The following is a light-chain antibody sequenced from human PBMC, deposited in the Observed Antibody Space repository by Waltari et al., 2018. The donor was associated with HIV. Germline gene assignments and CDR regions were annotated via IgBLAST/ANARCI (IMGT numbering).Light chain of an antibody. J-gene: IGLJ2*01. V-gene: IGLV2-23*02. CDR3: CSYVSNVI. CDR1: SSAVATYKL. Sequence: QSALTQPASVSASPGQSITISCTRTSSAVATYKLVSWYQQHPGKAPKLMIYEVIKRPSGVSDRFAGSKSGDTASLTISGLQAEDEAEYYCCSYVSNVIFGGGTKLTVL. CDR2: EVI.